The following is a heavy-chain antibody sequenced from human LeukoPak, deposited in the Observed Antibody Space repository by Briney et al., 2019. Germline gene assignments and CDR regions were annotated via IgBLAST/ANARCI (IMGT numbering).Heavy chain of an antibody. CDR1: GCTFSSYA. Sequence: GGSLRLSCAASGCTFSSYAMSWVRQAPGKGLAWVSLITGGGETTYYGDSVTGRFTISRDNSKNTVHLQMNSLRVEDTAVYFCAREVAGRIEYWGQGALVTVSS. D-gene: IGHD6-19*01. V-gene: IGHV3-23*01. CDR2: ITGGGETT. CDR3: AREVAGRIEY. J-gene: IGHJ4*02.